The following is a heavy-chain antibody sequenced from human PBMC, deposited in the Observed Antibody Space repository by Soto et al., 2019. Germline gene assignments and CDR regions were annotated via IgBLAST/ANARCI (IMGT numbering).Heavy chain of an antibody. CDR3: ASDTLAAGFDY. CDR2: INSVGSIA. CDR1: GFTFRTYW. D-gene: IGHD6-13*01. V-gene: IGHV3-74*01. Sequence: EVQLVESGGGLVQPGGSLRLSCAASGFTFRTYWMHWVRQPPGKGPVWVSRINSVGSIANYADSVKGRFTVSRDNAKNTLYLQMNSLRVEDTAVYYCASDTLAAGFDYGGQGTLVTVSS. J-gene: IGHJ4*02.